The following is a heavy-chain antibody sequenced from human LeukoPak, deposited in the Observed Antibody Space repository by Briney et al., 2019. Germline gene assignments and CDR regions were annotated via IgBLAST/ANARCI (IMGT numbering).Heavy chain of an antibody. V-gene: IGHV3/OR16-9*01. CDR2: ISGNGGDI. D-gene: IGHD3-10*01. CDR1: GFSFGGHY. CDR3: VRHAGRAGGQ. J-gene: IGHJ4*02. Sequence: GGSLRLSCAASGFSFGGHYMSWVRQAPGKGPEWISHISGNGGDIAYADSVKGRFTISRDNAKNSLHIQMNSLRVEDTAVYHCVRHAGRAGGQWGQGTLIAVSS.